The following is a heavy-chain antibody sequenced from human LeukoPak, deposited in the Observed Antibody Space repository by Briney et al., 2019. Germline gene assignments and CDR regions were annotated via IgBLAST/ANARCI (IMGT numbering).Heavy chain of an antibody. D-gene: IGHD4-17*01. J-gene: IGHJ4*02. CDR1: GFTFSNYG. CDR2: ISYDGTNK. V-gene: IGHV3-30*03. Sequence: GGSLRLSRSASGFTFSNYGMHWVRQAPGKGLEWVAVISYDGTNKYYVDSVKGRFTISRDNSKNTLYLQMNSLKTEDTAVYYCARSSLDYGDSIKLSRKAYDSWGQGTLVTVSS. CDR3: ARSSLDYGDSIKLSRKAYDS.